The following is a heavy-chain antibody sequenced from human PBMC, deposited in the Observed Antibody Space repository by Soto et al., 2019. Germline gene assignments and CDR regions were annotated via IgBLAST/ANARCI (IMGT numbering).Heavy chain of an antibody. CDR2: INHSGST. CDR1: GGSFSGYY. D-gene: IGHD5-18*01. CDR3: ARAPTQRKSPRGYSYGFDY. V-gene: IGHV4-34*01. J-gene: IGHJ4*02. Sequence: SETLSLTCAVYGGSFSGYYWSWIRQPPGKGLEWIGEINHSGSTNYNPSLKSRVTISVDTSKNQFSLKLSSVTAADTAVYYCARAPTQRKSPRGYSYGFDYWGQGTLVTVSS.